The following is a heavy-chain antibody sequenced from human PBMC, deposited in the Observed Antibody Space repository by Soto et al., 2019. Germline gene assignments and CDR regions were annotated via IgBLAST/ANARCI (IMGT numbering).Heavy chain of an antibody. Sequence: QVQLVQSGAEVKKPGSSVKVSCKASGGTFSSYAISWVRQAPGQGLEWMGGIIPIFGTANYAQKFQGRVTITADDSTSTAYMDVGSLRSEDTAVYYCARVGNYGEINWFDRWGQGTVVTFS. V-gene: IGHV1-69*01. CDR1: GGTFSSYA. CDR2: IIPIFGTA. D-gene: IGHD4-17*01. CDR3: ARVGNYGEINWFDR. J-gene: IGHJ5*02.